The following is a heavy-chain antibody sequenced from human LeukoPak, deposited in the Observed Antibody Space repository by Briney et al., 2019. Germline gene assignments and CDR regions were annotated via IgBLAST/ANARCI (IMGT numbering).Heavy chain of an antibody. CDR2: ISSNGGRT. D-gene: IGHD6-19*01. Sequence: GGSLRLSCSASGFTFSSYAMHWVRQAPGKGLEYVSAISSNGGRTYYADSVKGRFTISRDNSKNTLYLQMSSLRAEDTAVYYCVKDWSSGSFDCWGQGSLVTVSS. J-gene: IGHJ4*02. V-gene: IGHV3-64D*09. CDR3: VKDWSSGSFDC. CDR1: GFTFSSYA.